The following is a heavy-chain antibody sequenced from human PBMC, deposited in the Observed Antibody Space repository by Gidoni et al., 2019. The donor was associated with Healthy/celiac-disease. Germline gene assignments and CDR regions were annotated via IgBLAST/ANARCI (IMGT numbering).Heavy chain of an antibody. J-gene: IGHJ4*02. Sequence: QVQLVQSGAEVKKPGASVKVSCKASGYTFPSYYMHWVRQAPGQGLEWMGIINPSGGSTSYAQKFQGRVTMTRDTSTSTVYMELSSLRSEDTAVYYCARDHQTYYYDSSGYFDYWGQGTLVTVSS. CDR3: ARDHQTYYYDSSGYFDY. V-gene: IGHV1-46*01. D-gene: IGHD3-22*01. CDR2: INPSGGST. CDR1: GYTFPSYY.